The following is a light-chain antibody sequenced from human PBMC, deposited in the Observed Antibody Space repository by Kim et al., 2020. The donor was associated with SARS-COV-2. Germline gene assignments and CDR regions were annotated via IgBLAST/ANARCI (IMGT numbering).Light chain of an antibody. CDR3: SSYGGSSDLV. CDR1: SSDVGGYNY. CDR2: EVT. J-gene: IGLJ3*02. V-gene: IGLV2-8*01. Sequence: QSALTQPPTASGSPGQSVTISCTGTSSDVGGYNYVSWYQQHPGKAPKLMISEVTKRPSGVPDRFSGSKSGDTASLTVSGLQAEDEADYFCSSYGGSSDLVFGGGTQLTVL.